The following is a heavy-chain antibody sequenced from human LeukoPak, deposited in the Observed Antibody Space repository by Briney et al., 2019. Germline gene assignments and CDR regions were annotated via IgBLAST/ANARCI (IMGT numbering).Heavy chain of an antibody. CDR3: ASSGRVSSGWYPQRDYFDY. CDR2: IIPIFGTA. D-gene: IGHD6-19*01. J-gene: IGHJ4*02. Sequence: SVKVSCKASGGTFSSYAISWVRQAPGQGLEWMGGIIPIFGTANYAQKFQGRVTITTDESTSTAYMELSSLRSEDTAVYYCASSGRVSSGWYPQRDYFDYWGQGTLVTVSS. CDR1: GGTFSSYA. V-gene: IGHV1-69*05.